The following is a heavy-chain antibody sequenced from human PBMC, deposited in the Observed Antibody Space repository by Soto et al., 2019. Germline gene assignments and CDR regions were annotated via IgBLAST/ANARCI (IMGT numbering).Heavy chain of an antibody. CDR1: GYTFTSYG. Sequence: ASVKVSCKASGYTFTSYGISWVRQAPGQGLEWMGWISAYNGNTNYAQKLQGRVTMTTDTSTSTAYMELRSLRSDDTAVYYCARARSRAVAGTGRFDPWGQGTLVTVSS. J-gene: IGHJ5*02. D-gene: IGHD6-19*01. CDR3: ARARSRAVAGTGRFDP. CDR2: ISAYNGNT. V-gene: IGHV1-18*01.